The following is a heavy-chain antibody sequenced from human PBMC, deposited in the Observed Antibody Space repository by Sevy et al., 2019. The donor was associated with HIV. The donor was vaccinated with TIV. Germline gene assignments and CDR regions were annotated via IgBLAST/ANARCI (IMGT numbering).Heavy chain of an antibody. V-gene: IGHV3-7*01. CDR3: AQETFGRFDS. CDR1: GFRFSAYW. J-gene: IGHJ4*02. Sequence: GGSLRLSCAASGFRFSAYWMNWVRQAPGKGLEWVAIIKPDGSDKHYVDSAEGRFTISRDNAKNSLYLQMNSLRVEDTAMYYCAQETFGRFDSWGQGTLVTVSS. CDR2: IKPDGSDK. D-gene: IGHD1-26*01.